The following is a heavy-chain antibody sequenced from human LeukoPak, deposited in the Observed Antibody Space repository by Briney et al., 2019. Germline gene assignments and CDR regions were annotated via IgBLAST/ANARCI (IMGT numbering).Heavy chain of an antibody. CDR1: GGSISRHY. D-gene: IGHD3-22*01. CDR3: ARAADYARSGYYFDY. J-gene: IGHJ4*02. CDR2: IYYSGST. V-gene: IGHV4-59*11. Sequence: PSETLSLTCTVSGGSISRHYWSWIRQPPGKGLEWIGYIYYSGSTNYNPSLKSRVTISVDTSKNQFSLKLSSVTAADTAVYYCARAADYARSGYYFDYWGQGTLVTVSS.